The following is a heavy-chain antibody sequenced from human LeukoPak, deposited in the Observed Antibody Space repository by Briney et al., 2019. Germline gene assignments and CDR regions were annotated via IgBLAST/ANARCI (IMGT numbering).Heavy chain of an antibody. V-gene: IGHV3-23*01. CDR1: GFTFSSYA. Sequence: GGSLRLSCAASGFTFSSYAMSWVRQIPGKGLEWDSAISGSDAGTYYADSVKGRFTISRDNSKNTLYLQMNSLRAEDTAVYYCATDYGNYYYMDVWGKGTTVTISS. J-gene: IGHJ6*03. CDR2: ISGSDAGT. D-gene: IGHD4-17*01. CDR3: ATDYGNYYYMDV.